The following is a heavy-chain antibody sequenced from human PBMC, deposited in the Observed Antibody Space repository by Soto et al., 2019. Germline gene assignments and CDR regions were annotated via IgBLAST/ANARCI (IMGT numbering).Heavy chain of an antibody. CDR3: ASPTREWLPPARDYYYGMDV. D-gene: IGHD3-3*01. V-gene: IGHV1-69*06. J-gene: IGHJ6*02. Sequence: QVQLVQSGAEVKKPGSSVKVSCKASGGTFSSYAISWVRQAPGQGLEWMGGIIPIFGTANYAQKFQGRVTITVDKSTSTDYMELSSLRSEDTAVYYCASPTREWLPPARDYYYGMDVWGQGTTVTVSS. CDR1: GGTFSSYA. CDR2: IIPIFGTA.